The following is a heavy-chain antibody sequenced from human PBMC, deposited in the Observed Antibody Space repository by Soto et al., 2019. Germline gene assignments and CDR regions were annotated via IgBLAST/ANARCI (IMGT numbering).Heavy chain of an antibody. CDR2: ISGSGGST. J-gene: IGHJ6*02. Sequence: GGSLRLSCAASGFTFSSYAMSWVRQAPGKGLEWVSAISGSGGSTYYADSVKGRFTISRDNSKNTLYLQMNSLRAEDTAVYYCELPARMGNYYYGMDVWGQGTTVTVSS. V-gene: IGHV3-23*01. CDR1: GFTFSSYA. CDR3: ELPARMGNYYYGMDV. D-gene: IGHD2-15*01.